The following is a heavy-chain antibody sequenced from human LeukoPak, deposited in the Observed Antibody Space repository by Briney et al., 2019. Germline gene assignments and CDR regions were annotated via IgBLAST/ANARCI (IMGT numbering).Heavy chain of an antibody. CDR1: GYSFSGYF. Sequence: ASVKVSCKASGYSFSGYFMRWVRQAPGQGLEWMGWVHPNSGITNYAQKFQGRVTMTRDPSITTAYMELRSLISDDTAVYYCARAPITLYCDGCGHFDIWGPGTMLTVSS. V-gene: IGHV1-2*02. D-gene: IGHD2-21*01. J-gene: IGHJ3*02. CDR2: VHPNSGIT. CDR3: ARAPITLYCDGCGHFDI.